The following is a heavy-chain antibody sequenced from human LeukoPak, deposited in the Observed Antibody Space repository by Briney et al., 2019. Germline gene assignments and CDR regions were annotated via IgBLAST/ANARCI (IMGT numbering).Heavy chain of an antibody. Sequence: SVKVPCKASGGTFSSYAISWVRQAPGQGLEWMGGIIPIFGTANYAQKFQGRVTITADESTSTAYMELSSLRSEDTAVYYCARFLVATGSFDYWGQGTLVTVSS. CDR3: ARFLVATGSFDY. CDR1: GGTFSSYA. V-gene: IGHV1-69*01. D-gene: IGHD5-12*01. CDR2: IIPIFGTA. J-gene: IGHJ4*02.